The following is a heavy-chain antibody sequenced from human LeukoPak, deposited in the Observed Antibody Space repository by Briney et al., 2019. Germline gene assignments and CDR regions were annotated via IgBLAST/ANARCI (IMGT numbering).Heavy chain of an antibody. V-gene: IGHV4-34*01. Sequence: SETLSLTCAVYGGSFSGYYWSWIRQPPGKGLEWIGSIYYGGSTYYNPSLRSRVIISADTSRNQLSLKLSSVTATDTAVYYCARLAILTSYYDYFHHWGQGTLVTVSS. CDR2: IYYGGST. CDR3: ARLAILTSYYDYFHH. J-gene: IGHJ1*01. D-gene: IGHD3-9*01. CDR1: GGSFSGYY.